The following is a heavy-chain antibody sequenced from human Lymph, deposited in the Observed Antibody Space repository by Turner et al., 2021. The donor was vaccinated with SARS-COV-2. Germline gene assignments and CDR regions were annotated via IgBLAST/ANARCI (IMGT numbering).Heavy chain of an antibody. J-gene: IGHJ5*02. D-gene: IGHD6-25*01. CDR2: MNPNSGYT. CDR3: AKGDGYPPHGLLDP. Sequence: QVQLVQSGAEVKKPGASVKVSCKASGYTFTSYDINWVRQATGQGLEWMGRMNPNSGYTGYAQKFQGRVTMTRNTSISTAYMELNSLTSDDTAVYYCAKGDGYPPHGLLDPWGQGTLVTVSS. CDR1: GYTFTSYD. V-gene: IGHV1-8*01.